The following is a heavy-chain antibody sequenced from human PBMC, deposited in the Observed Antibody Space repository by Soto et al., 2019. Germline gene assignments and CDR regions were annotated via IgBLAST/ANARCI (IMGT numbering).Heavy chain of an antibody. J-gene: IGHJ4*02. Sequence: PSETLSLTCAVYGGSFSGYYWSWIRQPPGKGLEWIGEINHSGSTNYNPSLKSRVTISVDTSKNQFSLKLSSVTAADTAVYYCARGASSTKQDYWGQGTLVTVSS. CDR1: GGSFSGYY. V-gene: IGHV4-34*01. D-gene: IGHD2-2*01. CDR2: INHSGST. CDR3: ARGASSTKQDY.